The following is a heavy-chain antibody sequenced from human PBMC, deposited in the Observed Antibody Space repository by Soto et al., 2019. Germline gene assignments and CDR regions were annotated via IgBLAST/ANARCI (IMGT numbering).Heavy chain of an antibody. Sequence: SETLSLTCTVSGGSISSYYWSWIRQPPGKGLEWIGYIYYSGSTNYNPSLKSRVTISVDTSKNQFSLKLSSVTAADTAVYYCARLVVDCSSTSCYLRSHPESWFDPWGQGTQVNVSS. D-gene: IGHD2-2*01. CDR1: GGSISSYY. CDR3: ARLVVDCSSTSCYLRSHPESWFDP. CDR2: IYYSGST. J-gene: IGHJ5*02. V-gene: IGHV4-59*01.